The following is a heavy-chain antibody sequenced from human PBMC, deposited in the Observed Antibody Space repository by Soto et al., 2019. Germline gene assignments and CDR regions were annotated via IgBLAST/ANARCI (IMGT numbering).Heavy chain of an antibody. CDR3: AKMKRCSGGSCYLDY. CDR1: GFTFSSYA. D-gene: IGHD2-15*01. J-gene: IGHJ4*02. Sequence: TGGSLRLSCAASGFTFSSYAMSWVRQAPGKGLEWVSAISGSGGSTYYADSVKGRFTISRDNSKNTLYLQMNSLRAEDTAVYYCAKMKRCSGGSCYLDYWGQGTLVTVS. V-gene: IGHV3-23*01. CDR2: ISGSGGST.